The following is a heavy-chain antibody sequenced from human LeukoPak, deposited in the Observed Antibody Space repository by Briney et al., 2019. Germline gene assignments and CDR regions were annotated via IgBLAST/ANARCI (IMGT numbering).Heavy chain of an antibody. Sequence: GGSLRLSCAASGFTFSRSWMYWVRQAPGKGLVWVSRINGDETRTEYADSVKGRFSISRDNAKNTLFLQMNSLTVEDTAVYFCARGPVHGGSYYLDWGQGTLVTVSS. V-gene: IGHV3-74*03. J-gene: IGHJ4*02. D-gene: IGHD1-26*01. CDR2: INGDETRT. CDR3: ARGPVHGGSYYLD. CDR1: GFTFSRSW.